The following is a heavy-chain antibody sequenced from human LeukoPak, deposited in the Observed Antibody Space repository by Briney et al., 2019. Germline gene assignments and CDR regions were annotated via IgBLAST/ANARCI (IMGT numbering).Heavy chain of an antibody. Sequence: SGGSLRLSCAASGFTFSSYWMDWARQGPGKGLVWVARIKGDGSSVIYADSVKGRFTVSRDNAENTLYLHMNSLRAEDTAMYHCTRVRGDYGGTSDFWGQGTLVTVSS. CDR1: GFTFSSYW. V-gene: IGHV3-74*01. CDR3: TRVRGDYGGTSDF. D-gene: IGHD4-23*01. CDR2: IKGDGSSV. J-gene: IGHJ4*02.